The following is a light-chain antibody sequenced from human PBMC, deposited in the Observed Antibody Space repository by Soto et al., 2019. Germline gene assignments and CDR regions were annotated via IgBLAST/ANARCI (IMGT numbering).Light chain of an antibody. CDR2: DAS. CDR3: QQYGTSEII. J-gene: IGKJ5*01. V-gene: IGKV3-11*01. Sequence: IVLTQSPATLSLSPGERATLSCWASQSVNRYLVWYQQKPGQAPRLLMYDASKRATGIPARFSGSGSGTDFTLTISRLEPEDFAVFFCQQYGTSEIIFGQGTRLEIK. CDR1: QSVNRY.